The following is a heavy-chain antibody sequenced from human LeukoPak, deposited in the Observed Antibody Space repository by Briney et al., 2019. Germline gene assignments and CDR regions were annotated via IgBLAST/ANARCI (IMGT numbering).Heavy chain of an antibody. CDR3: AKLYYYDSSGYPDFDY. Sequence: GGPLRLPCAASRFTFRSYDMLWAPHAPGKGLEWVAFIRYDGSNKHYGVSVKGRFTISRDDYKNTLYLQMNSLRAEDTAVYYCAKLYYYDSSGYPDFDYWGQGTLVTVSS. J-gene: IGHJ4*02. V-gene: IGHV3-30*02. CDR1: RFTFRSYD. D-gene: IGHD3-22*01. CDR2: IRYDGSNK.